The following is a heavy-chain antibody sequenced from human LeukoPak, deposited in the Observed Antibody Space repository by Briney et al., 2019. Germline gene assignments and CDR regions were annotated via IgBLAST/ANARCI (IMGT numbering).Heavy chain of an antibody. Sequence: PGRSLRLSCVVSGFTFSSYAMHWARQAPGKGLEWVAVISHDRSNNCHADSVKGRFTISRDNSKNTLYLQMNSLRVEDTAVYYCARELSGSYMADYWGQGTLVTVSS. V-gene: IGHV3-30-3*01. D-gene: IGHD3-10*01. J-gene: IGHJ4*02. CDR2: ISHDRSNN. CDR3: ARELSGSYMADY. CDR1: GFTFSSYA.